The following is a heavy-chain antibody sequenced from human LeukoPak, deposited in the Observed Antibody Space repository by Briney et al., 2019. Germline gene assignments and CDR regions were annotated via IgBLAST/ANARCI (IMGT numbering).Heavy chain of an antibody. CDR2: INPNSGGT. CDR3: ARGRALRYFDWLSLGNYYYYGMDV. V-gene: IGHV1-2*02. Sequence: ASVKVSCKASGYTFTGYYMHWVRQAPGQGLEWMGWINPNSGGTNYAQKFQGRVTMTRDTSISTAYMELSRLRSDDTAVYYCARGRALRYFDWLSLGNYYYYGMDVWGQGTTVTVSS. D-gene: IGHD3-9*01. J-gene: IGHJ6*02. CDR1: GYTFTGYY.